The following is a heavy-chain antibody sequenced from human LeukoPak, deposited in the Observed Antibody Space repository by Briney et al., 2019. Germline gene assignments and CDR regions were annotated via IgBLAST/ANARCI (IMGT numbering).Heavy chain of an antibody. J-gene: IGHJ4*02. CDR3: GKDGYSSGWYRGEYYLDY. Sequence: GGSLRLSCAASRYTLADYTMHWVRQAPGKGLEWVSLISWDGGSTYYADSVKGRFTISRDNSKNSLYLQMNSLRTEDTALYYCGKDGYSSGWYRGEYYLDYWGQGTLVTVSS. V-gene: IGHV3-43*01. CDR2: ISWDGGST. D-gene: IGHD6-19*01. CDR1: RYTLADYT.